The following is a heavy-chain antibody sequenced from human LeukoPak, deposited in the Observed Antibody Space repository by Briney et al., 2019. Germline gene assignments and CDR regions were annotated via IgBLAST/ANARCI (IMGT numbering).Heavy chain of an antibody. Sequence: TLSLTCAVSGGSISSSNWWSWVRQPPGKALEWLALIYWNDDKRYSPSLKSRLTITKDTSTNQVVLTMTNMDPVDTATYYCAHSPGGYCSSTSCLNWFDPWGQGTLVTVSS. J-gene: IGHJ5*02. V-gene: IGHV2-5*01. D-gene: IGHD2-2*01. CDR3: AHSPGGYCSSTSCLNWFDP. CDR1: GGSISSSNW. CDR2: IYWNDDK.